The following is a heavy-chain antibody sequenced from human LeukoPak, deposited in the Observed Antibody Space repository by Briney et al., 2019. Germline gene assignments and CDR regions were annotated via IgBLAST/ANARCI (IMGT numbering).Heavy chain of an antibody. Sequence: SEALSLTCTVSGGSISSYYWSWIRQPPGKGLEWIGYIYYSGSTNYNPSLKSRVTISVDTSKNQFSLKLSSVTAADTAVYYCAGAAESRQAFDIWGQGTMVTVSS. CDR3: AGAAESRQAFDI. V-gene: IGHV4-59*01. CDR1: GGSISSYY. D-gene: IGHD3-10*01. J-gene: IGHJ3*02. CDR2: IYYSGST.